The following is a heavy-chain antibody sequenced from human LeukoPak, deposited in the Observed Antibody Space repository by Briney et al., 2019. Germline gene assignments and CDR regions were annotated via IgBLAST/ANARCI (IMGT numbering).Heavy chain of an antibody. Sequence: SVKVSCKASGGTFSSYAISWVRQAPGQGLEWMGGIIPIFGPANYAQKFQGRVTITTDESTSTAYMELSSLRSEDTAVYYCARDPRGGKPRFDYWGQGTLVTVSS. CDR2: IIPIFGPA. CDR1: GGTFSSYA. CDR3: ARDPRGGKPRFDY. D-gene: IGHD4-23*01. V-gene: IGHV1-69*05. J-gene: IGHJ4*02.